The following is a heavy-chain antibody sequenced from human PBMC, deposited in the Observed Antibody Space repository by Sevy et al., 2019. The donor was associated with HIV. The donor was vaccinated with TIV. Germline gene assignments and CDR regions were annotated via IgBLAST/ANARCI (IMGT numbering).Heavy chain of an antibody. D-gene: IGHD1-26*01. CDR3: ARLVGVLRGARFDP. V-gene: IGHV4-59*13. CDR2: IYYSGST. Sequence: SETLSLTCTVSGGSISSYYWSWIRQPPGKGLEWIGYIYYSGSTNYNPSLKSRVTISVDTSKNKFSLKLSSVTAADTAVYYCARLVGVLRGARFDPWGQGTLVTVSS. CDR1: GGSISSYY. J-gene: IGHJ5*02.